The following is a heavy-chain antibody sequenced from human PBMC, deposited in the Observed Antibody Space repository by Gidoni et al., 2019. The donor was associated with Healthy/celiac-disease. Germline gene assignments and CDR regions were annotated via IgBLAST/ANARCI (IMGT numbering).Heavy chain of an antibody. CDR2: IYYSGST. CDR3: ARPKSEYQLLYDAFDI. V-gene: IGHV4-39*01. CDR1: GGLISSSSYY. Sequence: QLQLQESGPGLVMPSESLSLTCPVSGGLISSSSYYWGCLRQPLGKGLEWIGSIYYSGSTYYNPSLKSRVTISVDTSKNQFSLKLSSVTAADTAVYYCARPKSEYQLLYDAFDIWGQGTMVTVSS. D-gene: IGHD2-2*02. J-gene: IGHJ3*02.